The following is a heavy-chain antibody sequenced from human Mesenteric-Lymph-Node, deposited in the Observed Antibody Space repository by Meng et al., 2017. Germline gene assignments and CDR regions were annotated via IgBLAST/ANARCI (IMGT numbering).Heavy chain of an antibody. CDR3: ARDHAGFDP. J-gene: IGHJ5*02. CDR2: INHSGST. CDR1: GGSFSGCY. V-gene: IGHV4-34*01. Sequence: HVPRQRGGAGLLTPAETLCRTCAVYGGSFSGCYWSWIRQPPGKGLEWIGEINHSGSTNYNPSLKSRVTISVDTSKNQFSLKLSSVTAADTAVYYCARDHAGFDPWGQGTLVTVSS.